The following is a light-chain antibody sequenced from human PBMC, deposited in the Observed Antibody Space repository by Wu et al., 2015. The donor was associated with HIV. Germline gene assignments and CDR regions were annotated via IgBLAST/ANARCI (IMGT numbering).Light chain of an antibody. V-gene: IGKV1-39*01. CDR2: AAS. CDR3: QHSYNIPWT. Sequence: VGDRVTITCRASQSISDFLNWYQQKPGTAPKLLIYAASSLQSGVPSRFSGSGSETDFTLTISSLQPEDFATYYCQHSYNIPWTFGQGTMVEIK. J-gene: IGKJ1*01. CDR1: QSISDF.